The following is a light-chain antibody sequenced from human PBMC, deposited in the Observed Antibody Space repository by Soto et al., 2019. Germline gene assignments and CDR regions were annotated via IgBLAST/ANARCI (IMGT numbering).Light chain of an antibody. J-gene: IGKJ1*01. CDR1: QSVSNNS. CDR3: QQYGDSPPT. Sequence: EIVLTQSPGTLSLSPGESDTLSCRASQSVSNNSLAWYRRNPGQPPSLLIYGTSTRATDIPRRFSGSGSGTDFTLTITRLEPEDFAVYFCQQYGDSPPTFGQGTKVEVK. V-gene: IGKV3-20*01. CDR2: GTS.